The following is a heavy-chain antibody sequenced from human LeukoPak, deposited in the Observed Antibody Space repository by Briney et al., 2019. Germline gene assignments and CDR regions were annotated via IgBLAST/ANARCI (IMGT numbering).Heavy chain of an antibody. CDR3: ARVDYYDSSGYRGDY. V-gene: IGHV3-11*01. D-gene: IGHD3-22*01. CDR2: ISSSGSTI. Sequence: GGSLRLSCAASGFTFSDYYMSWIRQAPGKGLEWVSYISSSGSTIYYADSVKGRFTISRDNSKNTLYLQMNSLRAEDTAVYYCARVDYYDSSGYRGDYWGQGTLVTVSS. J-gene: IGHJ4*02. CDR1: GFTFSDYY.